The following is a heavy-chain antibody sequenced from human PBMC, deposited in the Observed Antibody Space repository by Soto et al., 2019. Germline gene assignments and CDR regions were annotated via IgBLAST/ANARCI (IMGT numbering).Heavy chain of an antibody. CDR3: ARDDDYEANGLDY. CDR2: IVNHGNDR. V-gene: IGHV3-33*01. J-gene: IGHJ4*02. D-gene: IGHD4-17*01. Sequence: QVHLVESGGGVVQPGRSLRLFCVGSGFTFSRYGMHWVRQAPGGGLEWVAVIVNHGNDRDYADSVKGRFAISRDNSKNTLYLLMDNLGVEDPAMYYCARDDDYEANGLDYWGQGTLLTVSS. CDR1: GFTFSRYG.